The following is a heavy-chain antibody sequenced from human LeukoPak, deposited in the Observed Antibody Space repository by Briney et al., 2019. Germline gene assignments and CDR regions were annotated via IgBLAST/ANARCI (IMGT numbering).Heavy chain of an antibody. CDR2: ISDTVRDT. J-gene: IGHJ4*02. Sequence: GGSLRLSCAASGFTFSAYGMSWVRQAPGKGLEWVSHISDTVRDTWYANSVKGRFIISRDNSRDTVYLQMSSLRPEDTALYFCAKDNYGGIFASWGQGTLVTVSP. CDR1: GFTFSAYG. V-gene: IGHV3-23*01. CDR3: AKDNYGGIFAS. D-gene: IGHD4-17*01.